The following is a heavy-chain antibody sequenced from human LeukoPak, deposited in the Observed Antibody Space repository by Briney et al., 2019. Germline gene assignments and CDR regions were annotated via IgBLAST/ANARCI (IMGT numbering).Heavy chain of an antibody. D-gene: IGHD6-19*01. J-gene: IGHJ4*02. CDR2: IIPIFGTA. CDR3: ARGVAVAGYYFDY. V-gene: IGHV1-69*13. Sequence: ASVKVSFKASGGTFSSYAISWVRQAPGRGLEWMGGIIPIFGTANYAQEFQGRVTITADESTSTAYMELSSLRSEDTAVYYCARGVAVAGYYFDYWGQGTLVTVSS. CDR1: GGTFSSYA.